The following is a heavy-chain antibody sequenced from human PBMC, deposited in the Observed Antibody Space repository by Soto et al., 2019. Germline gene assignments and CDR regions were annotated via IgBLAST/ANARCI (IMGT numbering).Heavy chain of an antibody. CDR3: AASDSSSWQHDY. D-gene: IGHD6-13*01. V-gene: IGHV1-69*01. CDR2: IIPIFETA. CDR1: GDSFSSYA. Sequence: QVQLVQSGAELKKPGSSVRVSCKISGDSFSSYAISWERQAPGEGLEWVGGIIPIFETANYAQKFQGRVTITAVESTTTAYMEVTRLRPEDTAIFYCAASDSSSWQHDYWGQGTLITVSS. J-gene: IGHJ4*02.